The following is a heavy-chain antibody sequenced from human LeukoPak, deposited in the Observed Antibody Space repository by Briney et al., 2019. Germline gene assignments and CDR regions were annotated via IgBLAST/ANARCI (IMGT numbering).Heavy chain of an antibody. CDR2: IWYDGSLK. Sequence: GGSLRLSCAASGFTFTNYGMHWVRQAPGTGLEWVALIWYDGSLKYYADSLKGRFTISRDNSKNTLYLQMNSLRAEDTAVYYCASSDDSSYRPWFWGQGTLVIVSS. D-gene: IGHD3-22*01. J-gene: IGHJ4*02. V-gene: IGHV3-33*01. CDR1: GFTFTNYG. CDR3: ASSDDSSYRPWF.